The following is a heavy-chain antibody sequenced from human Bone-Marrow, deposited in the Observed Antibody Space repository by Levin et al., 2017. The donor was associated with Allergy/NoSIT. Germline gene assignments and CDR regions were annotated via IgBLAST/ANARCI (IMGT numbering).Heavy chain of an antibody. CDR2: ISSSSSYI. V-gene: IGHV3-21*01. J-gene: IGHJ5*02. D-gene: IGHD2-2*01. CDR3: ARDRGYCSSTSCSSMGDNWFDP. CDR1: GFTFSSYS. Sequence: GGSLRLSCAASGFTFSSYSMNWVRQAPGKGLEWVSSISSSSSYIYYADSVKGRFTISRDNAKNSLYLQMNSLRAEDTAVYYCARDRGYCSSTSCSSMGDNWFDPWGQGTLVTVSS.